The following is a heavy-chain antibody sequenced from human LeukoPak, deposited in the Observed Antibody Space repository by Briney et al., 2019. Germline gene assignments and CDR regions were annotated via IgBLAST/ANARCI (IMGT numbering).Heavy chain of an antibody. CDR1: GFPFTSHW. CDR3: VRGDSRDY. V-gene: IGHV3-7*04. Sequence: GGSLRLSCAASGFPFTSHWLSWFRQSPGRGLEWVAHINSDGSEKNYVDSVKGRLTISRDNAKNSLYLQINSLRAEDTAVYYCVRGDSRDYWGQGTLVTVSS. D-gene: IGHD6-13*01. J-gene: IGHJ4*02. CDR2: INSDGSEK.